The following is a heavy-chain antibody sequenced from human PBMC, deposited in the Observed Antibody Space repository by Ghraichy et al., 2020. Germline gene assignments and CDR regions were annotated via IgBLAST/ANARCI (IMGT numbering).Heavy chain of an antibody. CDR2: ISSSSSYI. J-gene: IGHJ5*02. CDR3: ARDLRESGAVVAAKWFDP. V-gene: IGHV3-21*01. D-gene: IGHD2-15*01. Sequence: GGSLRLSCAASGFTFSSYSMNWVRQAPGKGLEWVSSISSSSSYIYYADSVKGRFTISRDNAKNSLYLQMNSLRAEDTAVYYCARDLRESGAVVAAKWFDPWGQGTLVTVSS. CDR1: GFTFSSYS.